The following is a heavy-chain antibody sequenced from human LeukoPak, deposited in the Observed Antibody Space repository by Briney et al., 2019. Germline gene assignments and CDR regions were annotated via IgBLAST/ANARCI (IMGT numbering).Heavy chain of an antibody. V-gene: IGHV3-74*01. CDR1: EFTFSSYW. Sequence: PGGSLRLSCAASEFTFSSYWMHWVRLAPGKGLVWVSRINSDGSSTTYADSVKGRFTISRDNAKNSLYLQMNSLRAEDTAVYYCAELGITMIGGVWGKGTTVTISS. D-gene: IGHD3-10*02. CDR2: INSDGSST. CDR3: AELGITMIGGV. J-gene: IGHJ6*04.